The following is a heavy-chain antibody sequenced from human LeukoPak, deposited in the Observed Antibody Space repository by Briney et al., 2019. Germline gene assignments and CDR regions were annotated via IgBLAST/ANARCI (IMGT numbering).Heavy chain of an antibody. D-gene: IGHD2-15*01. J-gene: IGHJ4*02. CDR3: ATRNRYCSGGSCHFDY. CDR1: GGSFSGYY. V-gene: IGHV4-34*01. CDR2: INHSGST. Sequence: PSETLSLTCAVYGGSFSGYYWSWIRQPPGKGLEWIGEINHSGSTNYNPSLKSRVTISVDTSKNQFSLKLSSVTAADTAVYYCATRNRYCSGGSCHFDYWGQGTLVTVSS.